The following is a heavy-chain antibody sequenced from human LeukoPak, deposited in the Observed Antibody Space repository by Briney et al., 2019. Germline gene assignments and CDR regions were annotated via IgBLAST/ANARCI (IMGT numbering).Heavy chain of an antibody. Sequence: GESLKISCKGSGYISTSYWIGWVRQMPGKGLEWMGILYPGDSGTRYSPSFQGQVTISADKSISTAYLQWSSLKASDTAMYYCARLGSYCSGGSCYMIDYWGQGTLVTVSS. V-gene: IGHV5-51*01. J-gene: IGHJ4*02. D-gene: IGHD2-15*01. CDR1: GYISTSYW. CDR2: LYPGDSGT. CDR3: ARLGSYCSGGSCYMIDY.